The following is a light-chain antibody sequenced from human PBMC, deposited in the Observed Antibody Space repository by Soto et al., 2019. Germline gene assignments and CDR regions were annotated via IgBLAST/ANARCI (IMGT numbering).Light chain of an antibody. Sequence: DIPLTQSPSFLSASVGDRVTITCRASQAISSHLAWYQRKPGKAPNLLIYAASTLQSGVPSRFSGSGSGTEFTLTISSLQPEDFASYYCQQLNAYPITFGQGTRLEIK. CDR1: QAISSH. V-gene: IGKV1-9*01. CDR3: QQLNAYPIT. CDR2: AAS. J-gene: IGKJ5*01.